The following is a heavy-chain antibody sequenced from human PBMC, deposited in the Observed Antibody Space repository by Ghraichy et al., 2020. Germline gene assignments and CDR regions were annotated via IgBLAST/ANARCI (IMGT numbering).Heavy chain of an antibody. V-gene: IGHV4-30-4*01. CDR3: AREGLGYCSSTSCFH. CDR2: IYYSGST. CDR1: GGSISSGDYY. J-gene: IGHJ4*02. Sequence: SETLSLTCTVSGGSISSGDYYWSWIRQPPGKGLEWIGYIYYSGSTYYNPSLKSRVTISVDTSKNQFSLKLSSVTAADTAVYYCAREGLGYCSSTSCFHWGQGTLVTVSS. D-gene: IGHD2-2*01.